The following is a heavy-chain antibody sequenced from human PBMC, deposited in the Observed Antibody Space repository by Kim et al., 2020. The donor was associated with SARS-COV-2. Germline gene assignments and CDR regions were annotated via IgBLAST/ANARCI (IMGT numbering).Heavy chain of an antibody. CDR3: ARAGIFYDSSGYDAFDI. D-gene: IGHD3-22*01. J-gene: IGHJ3*02. Sequence: SQTLSLTCAISGDSVSSNSAAWNWIRQSPSRGLEWLGRTYYRSKWYNDYAVSVKSRITINPDTSKNQFSLQLNSVTPEDTAVYYCARAGIFYDSSGYDAFDIWGQGTMVTVSS. CDR2: TYYRSKWYN. CDR1: GDSVSSNSAA. V-gene: IGHV6-1*01.